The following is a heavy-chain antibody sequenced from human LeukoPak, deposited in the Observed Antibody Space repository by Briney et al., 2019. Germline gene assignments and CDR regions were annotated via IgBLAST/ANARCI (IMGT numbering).Heavy chain of an antibody. Sequence: PGGSLRLSCAASGFTFSSYEMNWVRQAPGKGLEWVSYISSSGSTIYYADSVKGRFTISRDNAKNSLYLQMNSLRAEDTAVYYCAGGYSSDWGLFDYWGQGTLVTVSS. J-gene: IGHJ4*02. D-gene: IGHD6-25*01. CDR1: GFTFSSYE. CDR3: AGGYSSDWGLFDY. V-gene: IGHV3-48*03. CDR2: ISSSGSTI.